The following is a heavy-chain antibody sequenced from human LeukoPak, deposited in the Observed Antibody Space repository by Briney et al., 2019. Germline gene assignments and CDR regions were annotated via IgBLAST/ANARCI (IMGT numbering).Heavy chain of an antibody. Sequence: GGSLRLSCAASGFTVSSNYMSWVRQAPGKGLEWVSVIYSGGSTYYADSVKGRFTISRDNAKNTLYLQMNSLRAEDTAMYYCARDYGRSRDYGMDVWGQGTTVTVSS. CDR1: GFTVSSNY. D-gene: IGHD3-10*01. CDR3: ARDYGRSRDYGMDV. CDR2: IYSGGST. J-gene: IGHJ6*02. V-gene: IGHV3-53*01.